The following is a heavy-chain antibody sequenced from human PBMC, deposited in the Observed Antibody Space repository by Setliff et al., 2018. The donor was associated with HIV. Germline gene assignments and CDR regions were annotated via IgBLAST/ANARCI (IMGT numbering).Heavy chain of an antibody. CDR1: GDSISSGAYY. D-gene: IGHD1-26*01. CDR3: ARVQWDLLYVPDAFDI. J-gene: IGHJ3*02. Sequence: PSETLSLTCTVSGDSISSGAYYWTWLRQPAGKGLEWIGHVYTSGSTNYNPSLKSRVTVSLDTSKNQFSLQLSSVTAADTAVYYCARVQWDLLYVPDAFDIWGQGIMVTVSS. CDR2: VYTSGST. V-gene: IGHV4-61*09.